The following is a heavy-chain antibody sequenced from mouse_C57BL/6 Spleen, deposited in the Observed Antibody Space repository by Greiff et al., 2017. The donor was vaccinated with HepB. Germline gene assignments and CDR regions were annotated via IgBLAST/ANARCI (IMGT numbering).Heavy chain of an antibody. Sequence: VKLVESGPGLVAPSQSLSITCTVSGFSLTSYAISWVRQPPGKGLEWLGVIWTGGGTNYNSALKSRLSISKDNSKSQLFLKMNSLQTDDTARYYCATHYGSSLPWFAYWGQGTLVTVSA. J-gene: IGHJ3*01. CDR1: GFSLTSYA. D-gene: IGHD1-1*01. V-gene: IGHV2-9-1*01. CDR2: IWTGGGT. CDR3: ATHYGSSLPWFAY.